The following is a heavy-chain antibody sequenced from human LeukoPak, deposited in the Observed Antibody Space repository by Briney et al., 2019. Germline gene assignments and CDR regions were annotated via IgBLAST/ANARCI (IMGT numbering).Heavy chain of an antibody. CDR2: IYYSGST. V-gene: IGHV4-59*01. CDR3: ARDLSSPGYYYMDV. CDR1: GGSISSYY. D-gene: IGHD6-13*01. Sequence: PSEALSLTCTVSGGSISSYYWSWIRQPPGKGLEWIGYIYYSGSTNYNPPLKSRVTISVDTSKNQFSLKLSSVTAADTAVYYCARDLSSPGYYYMDVWCKGTTVTVSS. J-gene: IGHJ6*03.